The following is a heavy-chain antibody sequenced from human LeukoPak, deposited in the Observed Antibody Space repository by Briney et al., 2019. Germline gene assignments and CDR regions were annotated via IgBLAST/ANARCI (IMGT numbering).Heavy chain of an antibody. Sequence: GGSLRLSCAASGFTFSSYSMNWVRQAPGKGLEWVSSISSSSSYIYYADSVKGRFTISRDNAKNSLYLQMNSLRAEDTAVCYCARDESRFGMDVWGQGTTVTVSS. V-gene: IGHV3-21*01. J-gene: IGHJ6*02. CDR1: GFTFSSYS. CDR3: ARDESRFGMDV. CDR2: ISSSSSYI.